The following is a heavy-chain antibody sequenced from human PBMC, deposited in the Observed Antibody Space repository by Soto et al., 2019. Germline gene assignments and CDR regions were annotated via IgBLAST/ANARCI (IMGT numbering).Heavy chain of an antibody. V-gene: IGHV4-39*02. D-gene: IGHD3-22*01. CDR3: PKETGLGPSRYYAAF. J-gene: IGHJ4*02. CDR2: RYDDAST. Sequence: QLQLQESGPGLVKPSETLSLSCSVSGDSIRNRNYYWAWIRQPPGKGWEWIVSRYDDASTFYNPSLKGRAPRSMAQSQKQLYLTMTPVPAADAAVFYWPKETGLGPSRYYAAFCGQG. CDR1: GDSIRNRNYY.